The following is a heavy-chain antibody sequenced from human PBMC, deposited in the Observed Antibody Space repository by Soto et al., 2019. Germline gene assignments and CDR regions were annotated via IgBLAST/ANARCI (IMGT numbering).Heavy chain of an antibody. J-gene: IGHJ4*02. D-gene: IGHD3-22*01. Sequence: QVQLVQSGAEVKKPGSSVKVSCKASGGTFSSYAISWVRQAPGQGLEWMGGIIPIFGTANYAQKFQGRVTITADEXTTXAYMELSSLRSEDTAVYYCARGCSSYGSSGYYPSYWGQGTLVTVSS. CDR3: ARGCSSYGSSGYYPSY. V-gene: IGHV1-69*12. CDR2: IIPIFGTA. CDR1: GGTFSSYA.